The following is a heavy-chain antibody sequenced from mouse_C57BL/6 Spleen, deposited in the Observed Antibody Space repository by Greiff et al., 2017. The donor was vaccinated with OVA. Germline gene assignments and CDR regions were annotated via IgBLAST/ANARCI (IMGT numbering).Heavy chain of an antibody. Sequence: QVQLQQPGTELVKPGASVKLSCKASGYTFTSYWMHWVKQRPGQGLEWIGNINPSNGGTNYNEKFKSKATLTVDKSSSTAYMQRSSLTSEDSAVYYCAREEGSGTRVFDYWGQGTTLTVSS. J-gene: IGHJ2*01. CDR2: INPSNGGT. CDR1: GYTFTSYW. CDR3: AREEGSGTRVFDY. V-gene: IGHV1-53*01. D-gene: IGHD4-1*01.